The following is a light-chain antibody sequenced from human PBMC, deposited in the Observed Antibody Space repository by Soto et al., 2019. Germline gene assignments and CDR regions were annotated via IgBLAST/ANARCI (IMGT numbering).Light chain of an antibody. CDR3: QQDNNWPL. J-gene: IGKJ5*01. CDR2: GAS. CDR1: QSLGSN. Sequence: EIVMTQSPATLSVSPGESATLSCRASQSLGSNLAWYQQKPGQAPRLLIYGASTRATGVPARFTGSESGTEFTLTISSLQSEDFAVYYCQQDNNWPLFGQGTRLEIK. V-gene: IGKV3-15*01.